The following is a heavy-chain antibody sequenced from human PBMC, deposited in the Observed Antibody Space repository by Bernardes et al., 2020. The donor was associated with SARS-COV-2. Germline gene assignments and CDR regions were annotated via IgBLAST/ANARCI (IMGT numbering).Heavy chain of an antibody. CDR3: ARDLSSKRTDADYSSSWFETYWYFDL. D-gene: IGHD6-13*01. CDR1: GGSISSSNW. CDR2: IYHSGST. V-gene: IGHV4-4*02. Sequence: SETLSLTCAVSGGSISSSNWWSWVRQPPGKGLEWIGEIYHSGSTNYNPSLKSRVTISVDKSKNQFSLKLSSVTAADTAVYYCARDLSSKRTDADYSSSWFETYWYFDLWGRGTLVTVSS. J-gene: IGHJ2*01.